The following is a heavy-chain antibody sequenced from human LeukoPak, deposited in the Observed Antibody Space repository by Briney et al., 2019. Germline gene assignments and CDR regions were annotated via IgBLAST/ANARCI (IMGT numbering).Heavy chain of an antibody. D-gene: IGHD5-18*01. CDR1: GFTVSSNY. J-gene: IGHJ1*01. V-gene: IGHV3-53*01. CDR3: ATRGGYNYGFQH. CDR2: TFSGGGT. Sequence: GGSLRLSCAASGFTVSSNYMSWVRQAPGKGLEWVSVTFSGGGTYYADSVKGRFTISRDNSKNTLYLQMNSLRAEDTAVYYCATRGGYNYGFQHWGQGTLVTVSS.